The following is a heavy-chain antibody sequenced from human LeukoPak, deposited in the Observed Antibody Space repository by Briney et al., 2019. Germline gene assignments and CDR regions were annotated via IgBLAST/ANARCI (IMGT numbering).Heavy chain of an antibody. V-gene: IGHV4-39*07. J-gene: IGHJ3*02. CDR2: IYYSGST. CDR3: AREPRRITMIVVVITDAFDI. CDR1: GGSISSYY. Sequence: SETLSLTCTVSGGSISSYYWGWIRQPPGKGLEWIGSIYYSGSTYYNPSLKSRVTISVDTSKNQFSLKLSSVTAADTAVYYCAREPRRITMIVVVITDAFDIWGQGTMVTVSS. D-gene: IGHD3-22*01.